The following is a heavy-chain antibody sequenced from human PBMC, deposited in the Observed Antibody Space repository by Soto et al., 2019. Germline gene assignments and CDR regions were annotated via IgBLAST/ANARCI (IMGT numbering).Heavy chain of an antibody. CDR3: AKDRLNDFWSVAYFDY. CDR1: GFTFSSYA. Sequence: GGSLRLSCAASGFTFSSYAMSWVRQAPGKGLEWVSAISGSGGSTYYADSVKGRFTISRDNSKNTLYLQMNSLRAEDTAVYYCAKDRLNDFWSVAYFDYWGQGTLVTVSS. CDR2: ISGSGGST. V-gene: IGHV3-23*01. J-gene: IGHJ4*02. D-gene: IGHD3-3*01.